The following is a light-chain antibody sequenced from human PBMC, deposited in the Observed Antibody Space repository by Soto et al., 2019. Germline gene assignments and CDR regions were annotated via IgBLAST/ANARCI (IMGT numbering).Light chain of an antibody. CDR3: QSYDSSLNARGYV. V-gene: IGLV1-40*01. CDR2: GNN. CDR1: SSNIGAGYD. Sequence: QSVLTQPPSVSGAPGQRVTISCTGSSSNIGAGYDVHWYQQLPGTAPKLLIYGNNNRPSGVPDRFSCSKSGTSASLAITGLQAEDEADYYCQSYDSSLNARGYVFGTGTQVTVL. J-gene: IGLJ1*01.